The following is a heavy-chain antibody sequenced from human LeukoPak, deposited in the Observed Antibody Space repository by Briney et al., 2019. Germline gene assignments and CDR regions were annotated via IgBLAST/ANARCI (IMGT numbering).Heavy chain of an antibody. CDR2: ISNTGDTI. D-gene: IGHD2-2*02. CDR1: GFTFSSYA. Sequence: GGSLRLSCAPSGFTFSSYAMSWIRQAPGKGLEWISYISNTGDTIYYADSVRGRFTISRDNAKNSLDLQINSLRAEDTGVYYCARDRQPSRYIGLNVWGQGTTVTVSS. V-gene: IGHV3-11*01. CDR3: ARDRQPSRYIGLNV. J-gene: IGHJ6*02.